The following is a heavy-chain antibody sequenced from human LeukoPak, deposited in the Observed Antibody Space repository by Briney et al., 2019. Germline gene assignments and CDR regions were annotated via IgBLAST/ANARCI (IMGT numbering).Heavy chain of an antibody. Sequence: GGSLRLSCAASGFAVSGSYMSWVRQAPGKGLEWVSVIYSGGSTYYADSVKGRFTISRDKSKNTLYLQMNSLRAEDTAVYYCARVASTSPYFYGVDVWGQGATVTVSS. J-gene: IGHJ6*02. CDR3: ARVASTSPYFYGVDV. CDR2: IYSGGST. D-gene: IGHD2-21*01. CDR1: GFAVSGSY. V-gene: IGHV3-53*01.